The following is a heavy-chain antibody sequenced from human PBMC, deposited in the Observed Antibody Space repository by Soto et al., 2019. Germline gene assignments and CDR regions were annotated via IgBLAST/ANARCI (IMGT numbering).Heavy chain of an antibody. V-gene: IGHV3-30*18. Sequence: GGSLRLSCAASGFTFSSYGMHWVRQAPGKGLEWVAVISYDGSNKYYADSVKGRFTISRDNSKNTLYLQMNSLRAEDTAVYYCAKEEGIAVAGTDYYYGMDVWGQGTTVTVSS. CDR3: AKEEGIAVAGTDYYYGMDV. CDR2: ISYDGSNK. CDR1: GFTFSSYG. J-gene: IGHJ6*02. D-gene: IGHD6-19*01.